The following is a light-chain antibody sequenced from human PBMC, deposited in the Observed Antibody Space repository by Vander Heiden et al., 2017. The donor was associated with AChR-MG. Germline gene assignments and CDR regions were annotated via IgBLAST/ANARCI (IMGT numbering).Light chain of an antibody. CDR2: LGS. J-gene: IGKJ1*01. CDR3: RQALQAPGT. V-gene: IGKV2-28*01. Sequence: EIVMTQSPLSLPVTPGEPASISCMSSQSLLHVNGYNYLDWYMQKPGQSPQLLVFLGSNRASGVPDRFRGSGSGTEFTLEISRGEAEDVGVYYCRQALQAPGTFGQGTKVEIK. CDR1: QSLLHVNGYNY.